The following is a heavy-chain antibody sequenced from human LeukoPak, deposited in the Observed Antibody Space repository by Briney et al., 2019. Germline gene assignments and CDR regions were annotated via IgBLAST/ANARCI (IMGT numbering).Heavy chain of an antibody. CDR1: GFTFSSYS. CDR2: ISSSSSTI. V-gene: IGHV3-48*01. CDR3: ARDGGGATTGYFDY. Sequence: PGGSLRLPCAASGFTFSSYSMNWVRQAPGKGLEWVSYISSSSSTIYYADSVKGRFTISRDNAKNSLYLQMNSLRAEDTAVYYCARDGGGATTGYFDYWGQGTLVTVSS. D-gene: IGHD1-26*01. J-gene: IGHJ4*02.